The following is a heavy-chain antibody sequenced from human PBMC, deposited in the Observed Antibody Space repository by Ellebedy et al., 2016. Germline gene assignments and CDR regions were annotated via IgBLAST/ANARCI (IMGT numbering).Heavy chain of an antibody. V-gene: IGHV1-69*13. D-gene: IGHD3-10*01. CDR2: IIPIFGKA. J-gene: IGHJ4*02. CDR1: GGTFSNYS. CDR3: ARVLVRGSGSRGYFDN. Sequence: SVKVSCXASGGTFSNYSISWVRQAPGQGLEWMGGIIPIFGKANYAQKFQGRVTITADESTSTAYMELSSLRSEDTAVYYCARVLVRGSGSRGYFDNWGQGTLVTVSS.